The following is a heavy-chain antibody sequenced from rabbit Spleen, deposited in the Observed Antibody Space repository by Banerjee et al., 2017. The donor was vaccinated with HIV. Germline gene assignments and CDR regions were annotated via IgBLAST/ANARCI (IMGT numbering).Heavy chain of an antibody. CDR1: GFDFNSDYD. J-gene: IGHJ4*01. CDR3: ARDLDGVIGWNFGW. Sequence: QSLEESGGGLVKPGASLTLTCKASGFDFNSDYDMCWVRQAPGKGLEWIACIYAGSSDYIYSATWAKGRFTISKTSSTTLTLQMTSLTAADTATYFCARDLDGVIGWNFGWWGPGTLVTVS. V-gene: IGHV1S40*01. D-gene: IGHD1-1*01. CDR2: IYAGSSDYI.